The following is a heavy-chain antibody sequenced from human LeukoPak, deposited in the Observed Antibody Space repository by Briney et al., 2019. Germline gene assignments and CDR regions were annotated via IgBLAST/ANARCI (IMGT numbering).Heavy chain of an antibody. CDR3: ARGPTTTVTPVTLSLAYFDY. CDR2: ISSNGGST. D-gene: IGHD4-17*01. CDR1: GFTFSSYA. V-gene: IGHV3-64*01. J-gene: IGHJ4*02. Sequence: PGGSLRLSCAASGFTFSSYAMHWVRQAPGKGLEYVSAISSNGGSTYYANSVKGRFTISRDNSKNTLYLQMGSLRAEDMAVYYCARGPTTTVTPVTLSLAYFDYWGQGTLVTVSS.